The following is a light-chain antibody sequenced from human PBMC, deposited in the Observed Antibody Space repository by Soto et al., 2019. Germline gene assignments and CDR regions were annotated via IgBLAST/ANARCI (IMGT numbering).Light chain of an antibody. J-gene: IGLJ2*01. CDR2: EGS. V-gene: IGLV2-23*01. CDR3: CSYASSRSLV. CDR1: SSDVGSYNL. Sequence: QSALTQPASVSGSPGQSITISCTGTSSDVGSYNLVSWYQQHPGKAPKLMIYEGSKRPSGVSNRFSGSKSGNTVSLTISGLQAEDEADYYCCSYASSRSLVFGGGTKLTVL.